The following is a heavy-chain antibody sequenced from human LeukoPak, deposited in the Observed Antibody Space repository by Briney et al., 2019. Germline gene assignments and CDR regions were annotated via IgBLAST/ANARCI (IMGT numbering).Heavy chain of an antibody. J-gene: IGHJ4*02. Sequence: PSETLSLTCTVSGGSISSSSYYWGWIRQPPGKGLEWIGSIYYSGSTYYNPSLKSRVTISVDTSKNQFSLKLSSVTAADTAVYYCARRHVQYTSSSDPYYFDYWGQGTLVTVSS. V-gene: IGHV4-39*07. D-gene: IGHD6-6*01. CDR3: ARRHVQYTSSSDPYYFDY. CDR1: GGSISSSSYY. CDR2: IYYSGST.